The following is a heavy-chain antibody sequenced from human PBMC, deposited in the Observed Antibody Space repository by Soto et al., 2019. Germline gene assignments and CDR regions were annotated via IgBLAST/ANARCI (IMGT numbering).Heavy chain of an antibody. CDR2: INPNSGGT. CDR3: ARDLGRRNWFDP. J-gene: IGHJ5*02. CDR1: GCTFTGYY. V-gene: IGHV1-2*02. Sequence: GASVKVSCKASGCTFTGYYMHWVRQAPGQGLEWMGWINPNSGGTNYAQKFQGRVTMTRDTSISTAYMELSRLRSDDTAVYYCARDLGRRNWFDPWGQGTLVTVSS.